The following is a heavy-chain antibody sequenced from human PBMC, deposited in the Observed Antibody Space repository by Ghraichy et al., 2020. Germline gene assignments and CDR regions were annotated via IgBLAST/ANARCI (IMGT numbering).Heavy chain of an antibody. Sequence: SETLSLTCNVSGGSISSYYWSWIRQPPGKGLEWIGYIYYSGSTDSNPSLKSRVTISIDTSKNQFSLRLRSVTAADTAVYYCARHYAGAQVGAPNAFDIWGQGTVVTVSS. CDR1: GGSISSYY. V-gene: IGHV4-59*08. CDR2: IYYSGST. J-gene: IGHJ3*02. D-gene: IGHD1-26*01. CDR3: ARHYAGAQVGAPNAFDI.